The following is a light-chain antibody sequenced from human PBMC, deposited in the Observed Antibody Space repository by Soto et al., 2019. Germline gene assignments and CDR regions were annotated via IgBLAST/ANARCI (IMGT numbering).Light chain of an antibody. CDR2: WAS. V-gene: IGKV4-1*01. CDR3: QQYYTWPLT. Sequence: IGLTQSPDXXAXSXXXXXIINCPSXQRVLYSSNNKNYLGWYQQKPGQPPKLLIYWASTRESGVPYRFSGSGSGTDFTLTISSLQSEDFAVYYCQQYYTWPLTFGGGTKVDIK. J-gene: IGKJ4*01. CDR1: QRVLYSSNNKNY.